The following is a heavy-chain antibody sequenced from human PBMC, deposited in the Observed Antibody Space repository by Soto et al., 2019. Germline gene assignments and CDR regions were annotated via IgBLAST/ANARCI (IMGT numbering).Heavy chain of an antibody. CDR3: AKGHIGAFDI. CDR1: GFSFSTYA. D-gene: IGHD2-21*01. Sequence: GGSLRLSCAASGFSFSTYAMGWVRQASGKGLEWVSGISGGGDSTYYADSVKGRFTISRDNSKDTLYLQMNTLRAEDTALFYCAKGHIGAFDIWGQGTMVTVSS. CDR2: ISGGGDST. J-gene: IGHJ3*02. V-gene: IGHV3-23*01.